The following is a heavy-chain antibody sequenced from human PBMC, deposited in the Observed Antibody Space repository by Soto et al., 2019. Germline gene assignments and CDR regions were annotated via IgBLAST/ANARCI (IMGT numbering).Heavy chain of an antibody. CDR3: AREGQGEDIVVVPAAASDY. D-gene: IGHD2-2*01. V-gene: IGHV1-2*02. J-gene: IGHJ4*02. CDR2: INPNSGGT. Sequence: ASVKVTCQASGYTFTGYYMHWLRQAPGQGLEWMGWINPNSGGTNYAQKLQGRVTMTRDTSISTAYMELSRLRSDDTAVYYCAREGQGEDIVVVPAAASDYWGQGTLVTVSS. CDR1: GYTFTGYY.